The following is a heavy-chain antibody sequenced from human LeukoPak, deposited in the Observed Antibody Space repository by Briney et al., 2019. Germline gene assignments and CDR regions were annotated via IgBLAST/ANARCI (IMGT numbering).Heavy chain of an antibody. D-gene: IGHD3-9*01. V-gene: IGHV3-15*01. CDR3: TTDRIYDILTGYYTTDY. J-gene: IGHJ4*02. Sequence: GGSLRLSCAASGFTFSNAWMRWVRQAPGKGLEWVGRSKRKTDGGTTDYAAPVKDRFTISRDDSKNTLYLQMNSLKTEDTAVYYCTTDRIYDILTGYYTTDYWGQGTLVTVSS. CDR1: GFTFSNAW. CDR2: SKRKTDGGTT.